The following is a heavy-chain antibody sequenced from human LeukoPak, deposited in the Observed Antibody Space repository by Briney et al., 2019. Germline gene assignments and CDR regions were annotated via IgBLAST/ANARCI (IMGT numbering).Heavy chain of an antibody. CDR1: GGSISSSSYY. CDR2: IYYSGST. V-gene: IGHV4-39*01. J-gene: IGHJ4*02. CDR3: ARRPDRIDY. Sequence: SETLSLTCTVSGGSISSSSYYWGWIRQPPGKGLEWIGSIYYSGSTYYNPSLKSRVTISVDTSKNQFSLKLSSVTAADTAVYYCARRPDRIDYWGQGTLVTVSS. D-gene: IGHD1-14*01.